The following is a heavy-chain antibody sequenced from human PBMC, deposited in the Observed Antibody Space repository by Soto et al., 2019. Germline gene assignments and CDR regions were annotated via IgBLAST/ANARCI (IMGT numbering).Heavy chain of an antibody. D-gene: IGHD6-6*01. CDR2: ISSSSSTI. V-gene: IGHV3-48*01. J-gene: IGHJ4*02. CDR3: ARGLKPYSSSSESSFDY. Sequence: EVQLVESGGGLVQPGGSLRLSCAASGFTFSSYSMNWVRQAPGKGLEWVSYISSSSSTIYYADSVKGRFTISRDNAKNSLYLQMNRLRAEDTAVYYCARGLKPYSSSSESSFDYWGQGTLVTVSS. CDR1: GFTFSSYS.